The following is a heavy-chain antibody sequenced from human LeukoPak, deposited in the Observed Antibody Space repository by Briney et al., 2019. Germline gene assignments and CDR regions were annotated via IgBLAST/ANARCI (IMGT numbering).Heavy chain of an antibody. V-gene: IGHV3-23*01. J-gene: IGHJ1*01. D-gene: IGHD1-1*01. Sequence: PPGGSLRLSCAASGFSFSNYAMSWVRQAPGKGLEWVSGISGSGGNSYYADSVKGRFTISRDNSKNTLYLQMNSLRADDTAVYYCARALSQQLIRYSQDWGQGTLVTVSS. CDR2: ISGSGGNS. CDR3: ARALSQQLIRYSQD. CDR1: GFSFSNYA.